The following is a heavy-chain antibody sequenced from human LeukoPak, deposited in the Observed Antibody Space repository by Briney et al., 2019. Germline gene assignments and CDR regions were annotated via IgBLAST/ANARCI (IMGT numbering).Heavy chain of an antibody. CDR2: IYHSGST. J-gene: IGHJ5*02. Sequence: SDPLSLTCTVSGYSISSGYYWGWIRQPPGKGLEWIGSIYHSGSTYYNPSLKSRVTISVDTSKNQFSLKLSSVTAADTAVYYCARRSMVRGVISGFDPWGQGTLVTVSS. CDR3: ARRSMVRGVISGFDP. D-gene: IGHD3-10*01. V-gene: IGHV4-38-2*02. CDR1: GYSISSGYY.